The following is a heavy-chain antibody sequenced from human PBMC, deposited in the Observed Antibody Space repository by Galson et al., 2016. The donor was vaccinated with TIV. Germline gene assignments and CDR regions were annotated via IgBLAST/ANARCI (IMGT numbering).Heavy chain of an antibody. Sequence: SLRLSCAASGFNFGFYGMHWARQAPGKGLEWVAIIGHDGNWKGYADSVKGRFTVSRDNSKNMLFLEMSSPRVEDTAVYYCARNFRTGKYCDYWGQGTLVTVSA. D-gene: IGHD2-8*02. CDR1: GFNFGFYG. V-gene: IGHV3-33*01. CDR2: IGHDGNWK. CDR3: ARNFRTGKYCDY. J-gene: IGHJ4*02.